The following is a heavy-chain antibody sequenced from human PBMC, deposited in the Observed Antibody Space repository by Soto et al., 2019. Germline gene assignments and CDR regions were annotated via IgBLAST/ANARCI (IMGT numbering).Heavy chain of an antibody. CDR2: ISGSGGST. V-gene: IGHV3-23*01. J-gene: IGHJ6*03. CDR1: GFTFCSYA. Sequence: GGSLRLSCAAPGFTFCSYAMSWVPQAPGEGLEWVSAISGSGGSTYYADSVKGRFTISRDNSKNTLYLQMNSLRAEDTAVYYCAKGSQYTGRITIFGVAPDYYYYMDVWGKGTTVTVSS. CDR3: AKGSQYTGRITIFGVAPDYYYYMDV. D-gene: IGHD3-3*01.